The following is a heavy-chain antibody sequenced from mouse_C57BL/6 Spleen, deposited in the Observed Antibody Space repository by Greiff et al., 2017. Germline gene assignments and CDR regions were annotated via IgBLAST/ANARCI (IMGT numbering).Heavy chain of an antibody. Sequence: EVQLQESGPVLVKPGPSVKISCKASGFTFTDYYMHWVKQSHGKSLEWIGLVYPYNGGTSYNQKFKGKATLTVDTSSSTAYMELNSLTSEDSAVYYCARSHYYGSSYSWFAYWGQGTLVTVSA. D-gene: IGHD1-1*01. CDR3: ARSHYYGSSYSWFAY. J-gene: IGHJ3*01. CDR2: VYPYNGGT. CDR1: GFTFTDYY. V-gene: IGHV1-36*01.